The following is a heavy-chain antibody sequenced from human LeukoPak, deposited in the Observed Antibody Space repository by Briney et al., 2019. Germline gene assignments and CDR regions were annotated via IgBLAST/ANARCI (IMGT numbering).Heavy chain of an antibody. V-gene: IGHV4-4*07. CDR3: ARDVRYASGWSTPES. J-gene: IGHJ5*02. CDR1: GGSIMNHY. D-gene: IGHD6-19*01. Sequence: SETLSLTCTVSGGSIMNHYWSWIRQPAGKGLEWIGRIYSSGSANYSPSLKNRVSMSTDTSNNHFSLNLTSVTAADTALYFCARDVRYASGWSTPESWGQGTLVTVSS. CDR2: IYSSGSA.